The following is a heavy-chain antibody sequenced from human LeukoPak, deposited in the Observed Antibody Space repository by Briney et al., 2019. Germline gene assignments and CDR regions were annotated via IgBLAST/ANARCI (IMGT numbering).Heavy chain of an antibody. Sequence: QPGGSLRLSCAASGFTFSNYAMNWVRQAPGKGLEWVSYISSSGSTIYYADSVKGRFTISRDNAKNSLYLQMNSLRAEDTAVYYCARETETGYYVYLRDAFDIWGQGTMVTVSS. CDR3: ARETETGYYVYLRDAFDI. CDR1: GFTFSNYA. J-gene: IGHJ3*02. V-gene: IGHV3-48*04. D-gene: IGHD3-16*01. CDR2: ISSSGSTI.